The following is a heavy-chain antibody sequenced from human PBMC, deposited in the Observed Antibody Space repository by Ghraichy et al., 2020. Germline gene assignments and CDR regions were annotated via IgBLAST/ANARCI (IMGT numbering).Heavy chain of an antibody. CDR3: AKDVSLYCSSTSCYGPGIT. Sequence: GGSLRLSCAASGFTFSSYCMHWVRQAPGKGLEWVAVISYDGSNKYYEDSVKGRFTISRDNSKNTLYLLMNSLRAEATAVYYCAKDVSLYCSSTSCYGPGITGGQGTLVTVSS. J-gene: IGHJ4*02. CDR1: GFTFSSYC. D-gene: IGHD2-2*01. V-gene: IGHV3-30*18. CDR2: ISYDGSNK.